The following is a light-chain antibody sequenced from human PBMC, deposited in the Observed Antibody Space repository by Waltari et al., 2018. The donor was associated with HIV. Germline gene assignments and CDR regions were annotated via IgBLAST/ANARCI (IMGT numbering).Light chain of an antibody. V-gene: IGLV3-25*03. CDR3: QSAHNSDVI. CDR2: QDN. CDR1: ALPITN. Sequence: SYELTQTPSASLPPGQTPTTMCSGDALPITNVYWYQQKAGQATVMIIFQDNKRPSDIPARFSASSAGTTATLTISGVQAEDEADYFCQSAHNSDVIFGGGTKLTVL. J-gene: IGLJ2*01.